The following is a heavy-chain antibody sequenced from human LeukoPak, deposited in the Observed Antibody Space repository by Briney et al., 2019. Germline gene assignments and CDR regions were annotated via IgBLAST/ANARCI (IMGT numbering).Heavy chain of an antibody. CDR3: ASGGAQLVWFDP. D-gene: IGHD6-13*01. CDR2: INAGNGNT. CDR1: GYTFTSYA. V-gene: IGHV1-3*01. J-gene: IGHJ5*02. Sequence: ASVKVSCKASGYTFTSYAMHWVRQAPGQRLEWMGWINAGNGNTKYSQKFQGRVTITRDTSASTAYMELSSLRSEDTAVYYCASGGAQLVWFDPWGQGTLVTVSS.